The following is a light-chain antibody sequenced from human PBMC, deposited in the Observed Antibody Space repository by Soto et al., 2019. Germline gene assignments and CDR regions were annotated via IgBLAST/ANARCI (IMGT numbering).Light chain of an antibody. J-gene: IGKJ1*01. CDR1: QSVSSSY. CDR2: GAS. Sequence: EIVLTQSPGTLSLSPGERATLSCRASQSVSSSYLAWYQQKHGQAPRMLIYGASSRATGITDRISGGGSGTELSLTISRLEHEDFAVYYCQHYDNFCLGTFGQGTKVDIK. V-gene: IGKV3-20*01. CDR3: QHYDNFCLGT.